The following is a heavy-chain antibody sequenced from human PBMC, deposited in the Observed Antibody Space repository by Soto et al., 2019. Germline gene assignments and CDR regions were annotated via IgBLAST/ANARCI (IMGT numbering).Heavy chain of an antibody. D-gene: IGHD3-9*01. V-gene: IGHV3-66*01. J-gene: IGHJ4*02. Sequence: PGGSLRLSCAASGFTVNSNYMSWVRQAPGKGLEWVSVIYSDGSTYYADSVKGRFIISRDNSNNTLYFQMNSLRAEDTAVYYCATLTKYDILTGFYPFWGQGTLVTFSS. CDR1: GFTVNSNY. CDR3: ATLTKYDILTGFYPF. CDR2: IYSDGST.